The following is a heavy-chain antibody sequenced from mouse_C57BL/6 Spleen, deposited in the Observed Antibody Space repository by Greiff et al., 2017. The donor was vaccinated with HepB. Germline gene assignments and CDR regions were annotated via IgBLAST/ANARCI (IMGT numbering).Heavy chain of an antibody. CDR1: GFTFSSYA. V-gene: IGHV5-4*01. CDR3: ARGVKEGFAY. Sequence: EVQLVESGGGLVKPGGSLKLSCAASGFTFSSYAMSWVRQTPEKRLEWVATISDGGSYTYYPDNVKGRITISRDNAKNNLYLQMSHLKSEDTAMYYCARGVKEGFAYWGQGTLVTVSA. CDR2: ISDGGSYT. J-gene: IGHJ3*01.